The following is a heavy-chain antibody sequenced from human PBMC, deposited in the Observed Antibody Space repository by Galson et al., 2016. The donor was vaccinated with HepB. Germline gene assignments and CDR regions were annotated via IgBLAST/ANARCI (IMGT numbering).Heavy chain of an antibody. J-gene: IGHJ4*02. CDR3: GRFNLDSNGRNYVLVAY. V-gene: IGHV3-74*01. Sequence: SLRLSCAASGFTFSTYFMHWVRQAPGKGLVWVSRISGDGANTYYADSVKGRFTISRDNAKNTLYLQMNSLRAEDTSVYYCGRFNLDSNGRNYVLVAYWGQGTLVTVSS. CDR2: ISGDGANT. CDR1: GFTFSTYF. D-gene: IGHD3-22*01.